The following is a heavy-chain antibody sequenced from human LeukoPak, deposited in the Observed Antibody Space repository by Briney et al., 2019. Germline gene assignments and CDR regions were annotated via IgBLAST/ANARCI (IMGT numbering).Heavy chain of an antibody. CDR2: INLDGREK. V-gene: IGHV3-7*01. J-gene: IGHJ4*02. Sequence: SGGSLRLSCATSGFTFSRHWMSWVRQAPGRGLEWVANINLDGREKYYVDSVKGRFTISRDNAMNSLFLQMNSLRGEDTAVYYCSRDDWGPGDHWGQRTLVTVSS. CDR3: SRDDWGPGDH. CDR1: GFTFSRHW. D-gene: IGHD3-9*01.